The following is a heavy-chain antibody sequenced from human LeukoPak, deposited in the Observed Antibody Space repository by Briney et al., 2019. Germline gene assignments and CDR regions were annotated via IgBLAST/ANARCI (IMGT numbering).Heavy chain of an antibody. CDR1: GFTFSSYG. J-gene: IGHJ5*02. Sequence: GKSLRLSCAATGFTFSSYGMHWVRQAPGKGLEWVAVIWYDGSNKYYADSVKGRFTISRDNSKNTLYLQMNSLRAEDTAVYYCAKEIAAAANWFYPWAQGTLVTVSS. D-gene: IGHD6-13*01. CDR3: AKEIAAAANWFYP. CDR2: IWYDGSNK. V-gene: IGHV3-33*06.